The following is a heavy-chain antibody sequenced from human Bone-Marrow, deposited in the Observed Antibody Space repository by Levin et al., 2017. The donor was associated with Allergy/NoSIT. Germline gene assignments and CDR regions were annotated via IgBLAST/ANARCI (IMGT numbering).Heavy chain of an antibody. V-gene: IGHV1-3*01. Sequence: ASVKVSCKASGYTFTSYAMHWVRQAPGQRLEWMGWINAGNGNTKYSQKFQGRVTITRDTSASTAYMELSSLRSEDTAVYYCARDYPLNCSSTSCYPGYWGQGTLVTVSS. J-gene: IGHJ4*02. CDR2: INAGNGNT. CDR1: GYTFTSYA. CDR3: ARDYPLNCSSTSCYPGY. D-gene: IGHD2-2*01.